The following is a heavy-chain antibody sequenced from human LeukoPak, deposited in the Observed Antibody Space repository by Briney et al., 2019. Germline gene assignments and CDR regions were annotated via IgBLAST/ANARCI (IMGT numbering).Heavy chain of an antibody. J-gene: IGHJ4*02. V-gene: IGHV3-21*01. Sequence: PGGSLRLSCAASGFTFSSYSMNWVRQAPGKGLEWVSSISSSSSYIYYADSVKGRFTISRDNAKNSLYLQMNSLRAEDTAVYYCAREEVEMATIFDYWGQGTLVTVSS. D-gene: IGHD5-24*01. CDR2: ISSSSSYI. CDR1: GFTFSSYS. CDR3: AREEVEMATIFDY.